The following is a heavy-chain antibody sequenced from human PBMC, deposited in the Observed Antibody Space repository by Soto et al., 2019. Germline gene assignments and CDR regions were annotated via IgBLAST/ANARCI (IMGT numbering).Heavy chain of an antibody. Sequence: QVQLQESGPGLVKPSETLSLTCTVSGGSISSYYWNWIRQPPGKGLEWIGYIYYSGSTNYNPSLKSRVTISVDTSKNQFSRKLSSVTAADTAVYYCARDGGTYGMDVWGQGTTVTVS. V-gene: IGHV4-59*01. CDR3: ARDGGTYGMDV. CDR2: IYYSGST. CDR1: GGSISSYY. D-gene: IGHD3-16*01. J-gene: IGHJ6*02.